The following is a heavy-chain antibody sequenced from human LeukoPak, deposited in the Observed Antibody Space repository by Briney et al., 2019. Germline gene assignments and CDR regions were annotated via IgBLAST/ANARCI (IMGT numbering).Heavy chain of an antibody. V-gene: IGHV1-18*01. CDR2: ISAYNGNT. CDR3: ARALGIAVAGNIDY. D-gene: IGHD6-19*01. J-gene: IGHJ4*02. CDR1: GYTFTSYD. Sequence: GASVKVSCKASGYTFTSYDINWVRQATGQGLEWMGWISAYNGNTNYAQKLQGRVTMTTDTSTSTAYMELRSLRSDDTAVYYCARALGIAVAGNIDYWGQGTLVTVSS.